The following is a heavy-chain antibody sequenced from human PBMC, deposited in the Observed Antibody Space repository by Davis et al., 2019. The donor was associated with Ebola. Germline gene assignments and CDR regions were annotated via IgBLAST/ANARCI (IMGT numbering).Heavy chain of an antibody. J-gene: IGHJ4*02. CDR2: ISSSSSTI. V-gene: IGHV3-48*02. D-gene: IGHD4-17*01. CDR3: ARDRYTVTSSLDY. Sequence: GESLKISCAASGFTFSSYSMNWVRQAPGKGLEWVSYISSSSSTIYYADSVKGRFTISRDNAKNSLYLQMNGLRDEDTAVYYCARDRYTVTSSLDYWGQGTLVTVSS. CDR1: GFTFSSYS.